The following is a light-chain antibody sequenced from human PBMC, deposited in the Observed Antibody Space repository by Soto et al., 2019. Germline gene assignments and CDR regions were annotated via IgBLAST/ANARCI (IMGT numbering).Light chain of an antibody. CDR1: QTISSTY. J-gene: IGKJ1*01. V-gene: IGKV3-20*01. CDR3: QQYGGSPRT. CDR2: GAS. Sequence: EIVLTQSPGSLSLSAGESATLSCRASQTISSTYLAWYQQIPGQTPRLLIYGASPRATGIPDRFSGSASGTDFILIISRLEPEDAAVYYRQQYGGSPRTFGQGTKVEIK.